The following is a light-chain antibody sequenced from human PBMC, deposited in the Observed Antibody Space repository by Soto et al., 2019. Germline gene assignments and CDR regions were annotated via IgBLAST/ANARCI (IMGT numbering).Light chain of an antibody. CDR2: MAS. CDR1: QSITNW. V-gene: IGKV1-5*03. J-gene: IGKJ5*01. Sequence: DIQLTQSPSTLSASVGDRVTITCRASQSITNWLAWYQQKPGKAPKVLIHMASSLKSGVPSRFSGSGSGTEFTLTITSLQPDDSATYYCQQADSLPLVTFGQGTRLDLK. CDR3: QQADSLPLVT.